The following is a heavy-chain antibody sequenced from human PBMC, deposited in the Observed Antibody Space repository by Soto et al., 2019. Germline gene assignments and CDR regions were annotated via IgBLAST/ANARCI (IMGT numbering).Heavy chain of an antibody. CDR3: ARVGNWNNFDYYYGMDV. CDR1: GGSVSSGRYY. D-gene: IGHD1-20*01. J-gene: IGHJ6*02. CDR2: IHYSGST. V-gene: IGHV4-61*01. Sequence: NPSETLSLTCTVSGGSVSSGRYYWSWIRQPPGKGLEWIGHIHYSGSTSYNPSLKSRVTISVDTSKNQFSLKLRSVTAADTAFYYCARVGNWNNFDYYYGMDVWGQGTTVTVSS.